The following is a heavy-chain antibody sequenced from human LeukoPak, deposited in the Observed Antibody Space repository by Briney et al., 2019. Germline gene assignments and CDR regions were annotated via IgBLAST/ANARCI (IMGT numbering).Heavy chain of an antibody. CDR3: ARVSIAAAVLDY. CDR2: ISYDESNK. Sequence: HPGGSLRLSCAASGFTFSSYAMHWVRQAPGKGLEWVAVISYDESNKYYADSVKGRFTISRDNSKNTLYLQMNSLRAEDTAVYYCARVSIAAAVLDYWGQGTLVTVSS. CDR1: GFTFSSYA. J-gene: IGHJ4*02. D-gene: IGHD6-13*01. V-gene: IGHV3-30-3*01.